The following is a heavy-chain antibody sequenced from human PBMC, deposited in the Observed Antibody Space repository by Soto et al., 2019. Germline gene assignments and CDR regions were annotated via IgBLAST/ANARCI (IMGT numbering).Heavy chain of an antibody. CDR2: IIPIFGTA. Sequence: QVQLVQSGAEVKKPGSSVKVSCKASGGTFSSYAISWVRQAPGQGLEWMGGIIPIFGTANYAQKFQGRVTITADESTGTAYMELSSQRSEDTAVYYCARDKNPNGLPSSWFDPWGQGTLVTVSS. D-gene: IGHD4-17*01. CDR1: GGTFSSYA. J-gene: IGHJ5*02. V-gene: IGHV1-69*01. CDR3: ARDKNPNGLPSSWFDP.